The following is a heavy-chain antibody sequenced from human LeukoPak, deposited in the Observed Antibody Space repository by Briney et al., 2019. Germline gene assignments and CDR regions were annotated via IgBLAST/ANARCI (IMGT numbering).Heavy chain of an antibody. CDR3: ARGRRGYYDSSGYYTAGYYFDY. CDR2: INHSGST. J-gene: IGHJ4*02. CDR1: GGSFSGYY. V-gene: IGHV4-34*01. Sequence: SETLSLTCAAYGGSFSGYYWSWIRQPPGKGLEWIGEINHSGSTNYNPSLKSRVTISVDTSKNQFSLKLSSVTAADTAVYYCARGRRGYYDSSGYYTAGYYFDYWGQGTLVTVSS. D-gene: IGHD3-22*01.